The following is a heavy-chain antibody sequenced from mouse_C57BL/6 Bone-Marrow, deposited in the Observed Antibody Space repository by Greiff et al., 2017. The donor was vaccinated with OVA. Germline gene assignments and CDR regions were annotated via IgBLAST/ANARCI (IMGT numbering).Heavy chain of an antibody. CDR3: ARRDYSSSYGY. J-gene: IGHJ2*01. D-gene: IGHD1-1*01. CDR1: GYTFTDYY. V-gene: IGHV1-26*01. CDR2: INPNNGGT. Sequence: EVKLQQSGPELVKPGASVKISCKASGYTFTDYYMNWVKQSHGQSLEWIGDINPNNGGTSYNQKFKGKATLTVDKSSSTAYMELRSLTSEDSAVYYCARRDYSSSYGYWGQGTTLTVSS.